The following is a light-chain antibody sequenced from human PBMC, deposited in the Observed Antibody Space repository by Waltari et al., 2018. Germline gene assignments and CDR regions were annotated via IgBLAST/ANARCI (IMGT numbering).Light chain of an antibody. CDR1: QSINSY. J-gene: IGKJ1*01. CDR3: QQGHSTPWT. V-gene: IGKV1-39*01. Sequence: DIQMTQSPSSLSVSVGDRVTITCRTSQSINSYLNWYQQKPGKDPELLIYAASSLQSGVPSICSDSGSGTDLAITISSLQPEDFAAYYCQQGHSTPWTFGQGTKVEV. CDR2: AAS.